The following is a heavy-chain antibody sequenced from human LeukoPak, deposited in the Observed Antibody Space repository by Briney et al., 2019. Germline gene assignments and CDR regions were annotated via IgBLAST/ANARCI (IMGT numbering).Heavy chain of an antibody. CDR2: IYSGGST. CDR1: GFTVSSNY. CDR3: ARVWGDYGDIYGMDV. Sequence: GGSLRLSCAASGFTVSSNYMSWVRQAPGKGLEWVSVIYSGGSTYYADSVKGSFTISRDNSKNTLYLQMNSLRAEDTAVYYCARVWGDYGDIYGMDVWGQGTTVTVSS. V-gene: IGHV3-66*01. J-gene: IGHJ6*02. D-gene: IGHD4-17*01.